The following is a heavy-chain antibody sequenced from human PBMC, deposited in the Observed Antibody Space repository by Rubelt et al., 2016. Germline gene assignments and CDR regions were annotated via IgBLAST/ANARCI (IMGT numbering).Heavy chain of an antibody. Sequence: QVQLQQWGAGLLKPSETLSLTCAVYGGSFSGYYWSWIRQPPGKGLEWIGEINHSGSTNYNPSLKSRVTISVDTSKNQFSLKLSSVTAADTAVDYCARISRDGYNRAVDYWGQGTLVTVSS. J-gene: IGHJ4*02. D-gene: IGHD5-24*01. CDR3: ARISRDGYNRAVDY. CDR1: GGSFSGYY. CDR2: INHSGST. V-gene: IGHV4-34*01.